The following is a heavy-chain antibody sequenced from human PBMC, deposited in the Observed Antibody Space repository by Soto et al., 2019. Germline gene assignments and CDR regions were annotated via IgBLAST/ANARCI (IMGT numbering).Heavy chain of an antibody. Sequence: GGSLRLSCAASGFTFSSYSMNWVRQAPGKGLEWVSYISSSSSTIYYADSVKGRFTISRDNAKNSLYLQMNSLRAEDTAVYYCAREDILTGYEGLDYWGQGTLVTVSS. J-gene: IGHJ4*02. V-gene: IGHV3-48*01. D-gene: IGHD3-9*01. CDR1: GFTFSSYS. CDR3: AREDILTGYEGLDY. CDR2: ISSSSSTI.